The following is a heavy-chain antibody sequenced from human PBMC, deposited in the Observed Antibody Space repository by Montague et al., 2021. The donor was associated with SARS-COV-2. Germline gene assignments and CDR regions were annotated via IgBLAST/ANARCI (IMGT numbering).Heavy chain of an antibody. V-gene: IGHV4-59*01. CDR2: INYSGST. CDR3: ARAPIYRSSWYAYFDY. D-gene: IGHD6-13*01. J-gene: IGHJ4*02. CDR1: GDFMTNYY. Sequence: SETLSLTCTVSGDFMTNYYWSWIRQPPGKGLEWIGYINYSGSTHYNPSLQSRVTLSKDTSKNQFSLRLTSVTAADTAMYFCARAPIYRSSWYAYFDYWGQGTLVTVSS.